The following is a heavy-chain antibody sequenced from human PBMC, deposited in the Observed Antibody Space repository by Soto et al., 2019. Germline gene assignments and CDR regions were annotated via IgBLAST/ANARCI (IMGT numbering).Heavy chain of an antibody. Sequence: SETLSLTCAVSGGSISSSNWWSWVRQPPGKGLEWIGEIYHSGSTNYNPSLKSRVTISVDKSKNQFSLKLSSVTAADTAVYYCASYGSGSYYNSLYYFDYWGQGTLVTVSS. V-gene: IGHV4-4*02. CDR1: GGSISSSNW. CDR3: ASYGSGSYYNSLYYFDY. CDR2: IYHSGST. J-gene: IGHJ4*02. D-gene: IGHD3-10*01.